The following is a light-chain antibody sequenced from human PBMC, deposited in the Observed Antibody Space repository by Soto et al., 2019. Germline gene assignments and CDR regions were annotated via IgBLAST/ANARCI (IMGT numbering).Light chain of an antibody. CDR3: SSYAGSNNYVV. Sequence: QSALTQPPSASGSPRRSVTISCTGTSSDVGGYNYVSWYQQHPGKAPKLMIYDVSKRPSGVPDRFSGSKSGNTASLTVSGLQAEDEAEYYCSSYAGSNNYVVFGGGTKVTVL. CDR1: SSDVGGYNY. CDR2: DVS. J-gene: IGLJ2*01. V-gene: IGLV2-8*01.